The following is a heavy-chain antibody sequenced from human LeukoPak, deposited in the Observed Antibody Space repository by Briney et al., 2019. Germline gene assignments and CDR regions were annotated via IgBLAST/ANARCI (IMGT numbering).Heavy chain of an antibody. CDR3: ARRHGRCSDGSCYYPDY. J-gene: IGHJ4*02. CDR2: MNPNSGNT. Sequence: ASVKVSCKASGYTFTSYDINWVRQATGQGLEWMGWMNPNSGNTGYAQKFQGRGTMTRNSSITTAYMELSSLRSEDTAVYYCARRHGRCSDGSCYYPDYWGQGTLVTVSS. V-gene: IGHV1-8*01. D-gene: IGHD2-15*01. CDR1: GYTFTSYD.